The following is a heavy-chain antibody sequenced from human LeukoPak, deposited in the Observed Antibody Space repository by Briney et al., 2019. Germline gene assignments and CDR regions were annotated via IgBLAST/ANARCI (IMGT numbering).Heavy chain of an antibody. CDR2: ISSSGSTI. J-gene: IGHJ3*02. CDR3: ARENRLITIFGVVGDAFDI. CDR1: GFTFSDYY. V-gene: IGHV3-11*04. D-gene: IGHD3-3*01. Sequence: PGGSLRLSCAASGFTFSDYYMSWIRQAPGKGLEWVSYISSSGSTIYYADSVKGRFTISRDNAKNSLYLQMNSLRAEDTAVYYCARENRLITIFGVVGDAFDIWGQGTMVTVSS.